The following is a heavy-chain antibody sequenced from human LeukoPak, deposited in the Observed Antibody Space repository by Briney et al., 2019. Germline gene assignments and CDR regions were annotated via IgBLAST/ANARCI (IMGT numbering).Heavy chain of an antibody. J-gene: IGHJ5*02. Sequence: PGGSLRLSCAASGFTFCSYSMNWVRQAPGKGLEWVSSISSSSSYIYYADSVKGRFTISRDNAKNSLYLQMNSLRAEDTAVYYCARDFDYYGSGSYYQFDPWGQEPWSPSPQ. D-gene: IGHD3-10*01. CDR3: ARDFDYYGSGSYYQFDP. V-gene: IGHV3-21*01. CDR2: ISSSSSYI. CDR1: GFTFCSYS.